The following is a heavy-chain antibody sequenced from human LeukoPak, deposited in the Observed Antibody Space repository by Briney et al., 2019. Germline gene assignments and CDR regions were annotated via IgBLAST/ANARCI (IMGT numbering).Heavy chain of an antibody. D-gene: IGHD3-10*01. CDR1: GFTFSSYA. J-gene: IGHJ4*02. CDR2: IRGSGGST. CDR3: AKVAGLWFGELLSPEFDY. V-gene: IGHV3-23*01. Sequence: PGGSLRLSCAASGFTFSSYAMSWVRQAPGTGLEWVSAIRGSGGSTYYADSVKGRFTISRDNSKNTLYLQMNSLRAEDTAVYYCAKVAGLWFGELLSPEFDYWGQGTLVTVSS.